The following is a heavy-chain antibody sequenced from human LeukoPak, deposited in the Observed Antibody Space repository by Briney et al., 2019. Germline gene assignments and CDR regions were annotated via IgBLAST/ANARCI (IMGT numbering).Heavy chain of an antibody. J-gene: IGHJ4*02. CDR1: GFTVSSNY. Sequence: GGSLRLSCAASGFTVSSNYMTWVRQAPGKGPEWVSIIYSGGSTYYADSVEGRFTISRDNSKNTLYVQMNSLRAEDTAVYYCARGLSGYDYDYFDYWGQGTLVTVSS. V-gene: IGHV3-53*01. D-gene: IGHD5-12*01. CDR2: IYSGGST. CDR3: ARGLSGYDYDYFDY.